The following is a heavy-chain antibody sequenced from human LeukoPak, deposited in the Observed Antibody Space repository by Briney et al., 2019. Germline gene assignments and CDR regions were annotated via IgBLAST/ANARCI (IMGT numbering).Heavy chain of an antibody. CDR1: GGSISSGDYY. D-gene: IGHD3-22*01. J-gene: IGHJ3*02. V-gene: IGHV4-30-4*01. CDR3: ARGGRSSGYYYTGGAFDI. CDR2: IYYSGST. Sequence: PSETLSLTCTVSGGSISSGDYYWSWIRQPPGKGLEWIGYIYYSGSTYYNPSLKSRVTISVDTSKNQFSLKLSSVTAADTAVYYCARGGRSSGYYYTGGAFDIWGQGTMVTVSS.